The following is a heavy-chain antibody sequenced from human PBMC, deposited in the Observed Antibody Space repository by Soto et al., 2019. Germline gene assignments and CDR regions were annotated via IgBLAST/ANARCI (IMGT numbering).Heavy chain of an antibody. D-gene: IGHD3-10*01. J-gene: IGHJ4*02. CDR3: AGSYSSGNWYFDY. V-gene: IGHV3-48*02. CDR1: GFSFIAYS. CDR2: TSTSSTTK. Sequence: PGGSLRLSCAASGFSFIAYSMNWVRQAPGKGLEWIAYTSTSSTTKYYADSVRGRFSISRDNANDLLYLDMDKLRDEDTGIYYCAGSYSSGNWYFDYWGLGTPVTVS.